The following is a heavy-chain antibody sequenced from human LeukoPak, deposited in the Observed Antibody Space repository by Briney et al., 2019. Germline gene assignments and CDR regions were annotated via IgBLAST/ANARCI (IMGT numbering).Heavy chain of an antibody. Sequence: GGSLRHSCSSYGFTFGDHAMSWVRQAPGKGLQWVGFIRSRAYGGTTEYAASVKSRFSISRDDSKGIVYLQMNSLKIEDTAVYYCSRGPIQLWVHNGMDVWGQGTTVIVSS. D-gene: IGHD5-18*01. V-gene: IGHV3-49*04. CDR1: GFTFGDHA. J-gene: IGHJ6*02. CDR2: IRSRAYGGTT. CDR3: SRGPIQLWVHNGMDV.